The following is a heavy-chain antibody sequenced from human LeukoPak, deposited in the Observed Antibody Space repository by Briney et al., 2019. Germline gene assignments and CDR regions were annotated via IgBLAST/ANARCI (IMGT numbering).Heavy chain of an antibody. J-gene: IGHJ4*02. CDR1: GYTLTELS. V-gene: IGHV1-24*01. CDR3: ATASGYSRYSIFY. CDR2: FDPEDGET. D-gene: IGHD3-3*01. Sequence: GALVKVSCKVSGYTLTELSMHWVRQAPGKGLEWMGGFDPEDGETIYAQKFQGRVTMTEDTSTDTAYMELSSLRSEDTAVYYCATASGYSRYSIFYWGQGTLVTVSS.